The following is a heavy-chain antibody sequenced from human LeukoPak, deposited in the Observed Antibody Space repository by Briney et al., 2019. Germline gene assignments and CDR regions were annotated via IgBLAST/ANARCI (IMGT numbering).Heavy chain of an antibody. D-gene: IGHD2-2*01. CDR1: GGSISSYY. J-gene: IGHJ2*01. V-gene: IGHV4-4*09. CDR3: ARQGGCSSTSCLNFDL. CDR2: IYTSGST. Sequence: SETLSLTCTVSGGSISSYYWSWIRQPPGKGLEWTGYIYTSGSTNYNPSLKGRVTISVDTSKNQFSLKLSSVTAADTAVYYCARQGGCSSTSCLNFDLWGRGTLVTVSS.